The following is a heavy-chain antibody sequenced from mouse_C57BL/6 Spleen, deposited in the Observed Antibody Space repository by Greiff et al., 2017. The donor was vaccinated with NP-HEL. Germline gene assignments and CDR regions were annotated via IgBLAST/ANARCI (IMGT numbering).Heavy chain of an antibody. V-gene: IGHV3-1*01. D-gene: IGHD1-1*01. Sequence: DVKLQESGPGMVKPSQSLSLTCTVTGYSITSGYDWHWIRHFPGNKLEWMGYISYSGSTNYNPSLKSRISISHDTSKNHFFLKLNSVTTEDTATYYCARGSHYGGFAYWGQGTLVTVAA. J-gene: IGHJ3*01. CDR2: ISYSGST. CDR3: ARGSHYGGFAY. CDR1: GYSITSGYD.